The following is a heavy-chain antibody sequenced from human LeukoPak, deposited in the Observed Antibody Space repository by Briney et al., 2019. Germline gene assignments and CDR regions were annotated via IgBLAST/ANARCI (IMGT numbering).Heavy chain of an antibody. Sequence: PGGSLRLSCAASGFTFSSYEMNWVRQAPGKGLEWVSYISSSGSTIYYADSVKGRFTISRDNAKNSLYLQMNSLRAEDMALYYCARGGYSYGYKGLSPYYMDVWGKGTTVTVSS. CDR3: ARGGYSYGYKGLSPYYMDV. J-gene: IGHJ6*03. V-gene: IGHV3-48*03. CDR2: ISSSGSTI. CDR1: GFTFSSYE. D-gene: IGHD5-18*01.